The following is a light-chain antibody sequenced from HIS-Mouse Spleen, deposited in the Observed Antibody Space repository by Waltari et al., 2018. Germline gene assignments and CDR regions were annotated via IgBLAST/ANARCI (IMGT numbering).Light chain of an antibody. CDR2: EGS. Sequence: QSALTQPASVSGSPGQSITISCTGTSSDVGRYNFVSWYQQHPGKAPKLRIYEGSKRPSGVSNRFSGSKSGNTASLTISGLQAEDEADYYCCSYAGSSTWVFGGGTKLTVL. CDR3: CSYAGSSTWV. J-gene: IGLJ3*02. CDR1: SSDVGRYNF. V-gene: IGLV2-23*01.